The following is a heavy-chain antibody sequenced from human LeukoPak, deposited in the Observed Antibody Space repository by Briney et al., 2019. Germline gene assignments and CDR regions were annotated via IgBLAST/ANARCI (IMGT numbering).Heavy chain of an antibody. CDR1: GFTFSNFY. D-gene: IGHD3-10*01. CDR2: ISSNGGST. V-gene: IGHV3-64D*06. CDR3: VRYYGSGSYTDY. J-gene: IGHJ4*02. Sequence: GGSLRLSCAASGFTFSNFYMTWIRQAPGKGLEYVSAISSNGGSTYYADSVKGRFTISRDNSKNALYLQMSSLRAEDTAVYYCVRYYGSGSYTDYWGQGTLVTVSS.